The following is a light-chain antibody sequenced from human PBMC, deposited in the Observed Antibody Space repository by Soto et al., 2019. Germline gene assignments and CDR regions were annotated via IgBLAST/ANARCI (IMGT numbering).Light chain of an antibody. V-gene: IGKV3-20*01. J-gene: IGKJ4*01. CDR1: QSVSSSY. CDR2: GAS. Sequence: EIVLTQSPGTLSLSPGERATLSCRASQSVSSSYLAWYQQKPGQAPRLLIYGASSRATGIPDRFSGSGSGTDFTLTISRLEPEDFAVYYCQQYGSSPIFGGGTKVENK. CDR3: QQYGSSPI.